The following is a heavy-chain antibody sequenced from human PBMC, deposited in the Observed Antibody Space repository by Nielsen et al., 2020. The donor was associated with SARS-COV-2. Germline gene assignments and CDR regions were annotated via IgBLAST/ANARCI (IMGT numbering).Heavy chain of an antibody. Sequence: SETLSLTCSVSGGSISRYYWSWLRQPPGKGLEWIGYIYYNGDTNYNPSLKSRVTISVDTPKNQFSVRLSSVTAADTAMYYCARFRRDGYLNFDYWGQGTLVSVSS. J-gene: IGHJ4*02. CDR1: GGSISRYY. V-gene: IGHV4-59*01. CDR2: IYYNGDT. D-gene: IGHD5-24*01. CDR3: ARFRRDGYLNFDY.